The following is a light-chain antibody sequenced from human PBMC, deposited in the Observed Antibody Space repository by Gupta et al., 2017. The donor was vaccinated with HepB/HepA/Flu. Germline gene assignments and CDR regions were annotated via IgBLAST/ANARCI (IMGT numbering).Light chain of an antibody. CDR1: HSISNN. J-gene: IGKJ1*01. CDR2: DAS. Sequence: EVVMTQSPATLSVSPGERATLSCRASHSISNNLAWYQHSPGQAPRLLIFDASTRAPGIPARFSGSGSGTEFTLTISSLQSEDFAVYYCRQYNTWPRTFGQGAKVEMK. CDR3: RQYNTWPRT. V-gene: IGKV3-15*01.